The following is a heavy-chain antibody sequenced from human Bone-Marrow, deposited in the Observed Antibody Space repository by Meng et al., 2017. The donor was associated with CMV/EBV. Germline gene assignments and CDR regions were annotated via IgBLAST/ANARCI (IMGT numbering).Heavy chain of an antibody. D-gene: IGHD6-6*01. CDR1: GFTFSDYY. J-gene: IGHJ6*02. V-gene: IGHV3-11*04. CDR3: AREASSSSSNAYYYYGMDV. Sequence: GGSLRLSCAASGFTFSDYYMSWIRQAPGKGLEWVSYISSSGSTIYYADSVKGRFTISRDNAKNSLYLQMNSLRAEDTAVYYCAREASSSSSNAYYYYGMDVWGQGTTVTVSS. CDR2: ISSSGSTI.